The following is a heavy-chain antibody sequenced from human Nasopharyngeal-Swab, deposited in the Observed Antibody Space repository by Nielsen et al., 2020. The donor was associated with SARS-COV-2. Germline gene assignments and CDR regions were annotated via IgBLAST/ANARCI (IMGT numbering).Heavy chain of an antibody. CDR3: ARDFSAAAYGFDP. J-gene: IGHJ5*02. Sequence: GESLKISCAASGFTFSSYGMHWARQAPGKGLEWVAVIWYDGSNKYYADSVKGRFTISRDNSKNTLYLQMNSLRAEDTAVYYCARDFSAAAYGFDPWGQGTLVTVSS. CDR1: GFTFSSYG. V-gene: IGHV3-33*01. CDR2: IWYDGSNK. D-gene: IGHD6-13*01.